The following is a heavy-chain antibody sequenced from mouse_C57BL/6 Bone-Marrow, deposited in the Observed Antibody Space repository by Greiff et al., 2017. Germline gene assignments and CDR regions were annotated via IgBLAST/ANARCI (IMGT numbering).Heavy chain of an antibody. CDR1: GYTFTSYW. CDR3: ARGNYYGSSYRYFDV. D-gene: IGHD1-1*01. V-gene: IGHV1-52*01. J-gene: IGHJ1*03. Sequence: QVQLKQPGAELVRPGSSVKLSCKASGYTFTSYWMHWVKQRPIQGLEWIGNIDPSDSETHYNQKFKDKATLTVDKSSSTAYMQLSSLTSEDSAVYYCARGNYYGSSYRYFDVWGTGTTVTVSS. CDR2: IDPSDSET.